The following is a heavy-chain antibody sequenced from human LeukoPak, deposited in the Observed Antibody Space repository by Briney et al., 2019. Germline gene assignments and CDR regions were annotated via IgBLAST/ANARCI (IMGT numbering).Heavy chain of an antibody. CDR1: GFTFRTYW. CDR3: ATDLYY. CDR2: INQDGSEK. D-gene: IGHD2-15*01. Sequence: GGSLRLSCAASGFTFRTYWMSWVRQVLGKGLEWVANINQDGSEKNYVDSVKGRFAISRDNIKNSLYLQMNSLRAEDTAVYYCATDLYYWGQGTLVTVSS. J-gene: IGHJ4*02. V-gene: IGHV3-7*04.